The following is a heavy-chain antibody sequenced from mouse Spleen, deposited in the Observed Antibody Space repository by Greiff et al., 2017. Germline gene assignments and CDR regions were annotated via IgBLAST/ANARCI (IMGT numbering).Heavy chain of an antibody. J-gene: IGHJ3*01. D-gene: IGHD2-4*01. V-gene: IGHV1-42*01. CDR1: GYSFTGYY. Sequence: VQLKQSGPELVKPGASVKISCKASGYSFTGYYMNWVKQSPEKSLEWIGEINPSTGGTTYNQKFKAKATLTVDKSSSTAYMQLKSLTSEDSAVYYCARGGGLRRFFAYWGQGTLVTVSA. CDR2: INPSTGGT. CDR3: ARGGGLRRFFAY.